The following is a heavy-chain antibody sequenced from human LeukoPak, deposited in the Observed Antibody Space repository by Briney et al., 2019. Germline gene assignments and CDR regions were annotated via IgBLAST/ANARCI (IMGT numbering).Heavy chain of an antibody. CDR3: ARSPYYYDSSGYHDAFDI. J-gene: IGHJ3*02. D-gene: IGHD3-22*01. CDR1: GFTFSSYA. V-gene: IGHV3-30*04. Sequence: GRSLRLSCAASGFTFSSYAMHWVRQAPGKGLEWVAVISYDGSNKYYADSVKGRFTISRDNSKNTLYLQMNSLRAEDTAVYYCARSPYYYDSSGYHDAFDIWAKGQWSQSLQ. CDR2: ISYDGSNK.